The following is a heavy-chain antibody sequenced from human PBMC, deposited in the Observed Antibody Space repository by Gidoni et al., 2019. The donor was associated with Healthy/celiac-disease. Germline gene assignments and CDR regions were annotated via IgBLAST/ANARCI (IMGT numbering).Heavy chain of an antibody. Sequence: EVQLVESGGGLVKPGGSLRLSCAASGFTFSNSWMSWVRQAPGKGLEWVGRIKSKTDGGTTDYAAPVKGRFTISRDDSKNTLYLQMNSLKTEDTAVYYCTTGGYNWNPGYYYYYYGMDVWGQGTTVTVSS. V-gene: IGHV3-15*01. CDR1: GFTFSNSW. CDR2: IKSKTDGGTT. J-gene: IGHJ6*02. D-gene: IGHD1-20*01. CDR3: TTGGYNWNPGYYYYYYGMDV.